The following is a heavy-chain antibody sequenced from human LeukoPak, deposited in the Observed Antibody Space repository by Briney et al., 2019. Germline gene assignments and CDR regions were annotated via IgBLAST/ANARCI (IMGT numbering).Heavy chain of an antibody. CDR1: GITLSDFW. CDR2: IKAKIHGETI. J-gene: IGHJ4*02. CDR3: TRRSTI. Sequence: GGSLRLSCAASGITLSDFWFSWVRQAPGKGLEWVARIKAKIHGETIDYAAPVRGRFITSRDDSRNTVYLQMNSLKFEDTAMYYCTRRSTIWGRGTRVTVSS. D-gene: IGHD5-24*01. V-gene: IGHV3-15*01.